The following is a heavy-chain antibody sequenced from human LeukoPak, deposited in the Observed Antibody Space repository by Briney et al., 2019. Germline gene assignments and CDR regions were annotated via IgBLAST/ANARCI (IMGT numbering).Heavy chain of an antibody. J-gene: IGHJ6*03. D-gene: IGHD3-10*01. CDR2: IRYDGSNK. CDR3: AKDHYYGSGSYYNDNYMDV. Sequence: QTGGSLRLSCAASGFTFISYGMHWVRQAPGKGLEWVAFIRYDGSNKYYADSVKGRFTISRDNSKNTLYLQMNSLRVEDTAVYYCAKDHYYGSGSYYNDNYMDVWGKGTTVTISS. CDR1: GFTFISYG. V-gene: IGHV3-30*02.